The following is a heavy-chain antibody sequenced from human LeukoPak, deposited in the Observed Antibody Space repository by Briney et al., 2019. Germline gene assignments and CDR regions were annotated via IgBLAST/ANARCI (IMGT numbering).Heavy chain of an antibody. CDR2: IYGSGTA. J-gene: IGHJ4*02. V-gene: IGHV4-4*09. CDR1: GDSISVAFV. D-gene: IGHD2-21*01. Sequence: MSSETLSLTCTVSGDSISVAFVWGWMRQPPGKGLEWIGYIYGSGTASYSPSLKSRVIMSVDTSKSQFSLKLRSVTAADTAVYFCARMIAFNAPFTFWGQGTLVTVSS. CDR3: ARMIAFNAPFTF.